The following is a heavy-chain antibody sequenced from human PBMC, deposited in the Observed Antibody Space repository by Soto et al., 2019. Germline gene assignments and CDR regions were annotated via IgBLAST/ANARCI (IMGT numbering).Heavy chain of an antibody. CDR1: GCTFSGYG. Sequence: WGSRRLSCAAAGCTFSGYGMHWVRQAPGTGLECVAVMSCDGSKYYADTVKGRFTISRDNSKNTLYLQINSLRPEDTAVYYCANQVTPWSGASFYYYGMDGWRQGNTVTASS. J-gene: IGHJ6*02. CDR2: MSCDGSK. CDR3: ANQVTPWSGASFYYYGMDG. D-gene: IGHD2-15*01. V-gene: IGHV3-30*18.